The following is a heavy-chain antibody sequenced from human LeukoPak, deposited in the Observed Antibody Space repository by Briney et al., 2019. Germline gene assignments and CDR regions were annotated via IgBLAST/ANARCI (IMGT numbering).Heavy chain of an antibody. CDR2: IKHDGSEK. CDR3: ARGRITIFGVVFYYFDY. V-gene: IGHV3-7*01. J-gene: IGHJ4*02. Sequence: GGSLRLSCAASGFIFSSYWMSWVRQAPGKGLEWVANIKHDGSEKYYVDSVKGRFTIFRDNAKNSLYLQMNSLRAEDTAVYYCARGRITIFGVVFYYFDYWGQGTLVTVSS. D-gene: IGHD3-3*01. CDR1: GFIFSSYW.